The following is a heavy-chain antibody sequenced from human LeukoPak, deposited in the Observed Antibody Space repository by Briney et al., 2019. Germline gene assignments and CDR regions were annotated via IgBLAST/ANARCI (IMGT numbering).Heavy chain of an antibody. D-gene: IGHD6-13*01. V-gene: IGHV4-34*01. CDR3: ARVIAAGEPTFDY. J-gene: IGHJ4*02. CDR1: GGSFSGYY. Sequence: WETLSLTCAVYGGSFSGYYWSWIRQPPGKGLEWIGEINHSGSTNYNPSLKSRGTISVDTSKNQFSLKLSSVTAADTAVYYCARVIAAGEPTFDYWGQGTLVTVSS. CDR2: INHSGST.